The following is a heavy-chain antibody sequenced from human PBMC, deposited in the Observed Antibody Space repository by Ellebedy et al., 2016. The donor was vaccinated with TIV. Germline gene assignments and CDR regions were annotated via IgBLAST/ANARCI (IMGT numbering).Heavy chain of an antibody. V-gene: IGHV3-7*03. Sequence: GESLKISCAASGFTFIRYEMNWVRQAPGKGLEWVANIKQDGSEKYYVDSVKGRFTISRDKAKNSLYLQMNSLRAEDTAVYYCATHGGWFGEYRALDAFDIWGQGTMVTVSS. CDR2: IKQDGSEK. CDR1: GFTFIRYE. J-gene: IGHJ3*02. D-gene: IGHD3-10*01. CDR3: ATHGGWFGEYRALDAFDI.